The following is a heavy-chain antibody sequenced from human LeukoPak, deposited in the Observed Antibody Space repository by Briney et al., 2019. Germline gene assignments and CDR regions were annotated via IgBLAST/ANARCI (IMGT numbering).Heavy chain of an antibody. V-gene: IGHV3-66*01. CDR2: ISSRGST. Sequence: GGSLSLSCAASGFTLCGNYMRWVCQAPGKGVEWVSVISSRGSTYYSDSIKGTFTISRDNSNNTLFLQMNSLRAEDTSVYYCARDLTTCDYDISGYYGHAFDIWGQGTMVTVSS. CDR3: ARDLTTCDYDISGYYGHAFDI. CDR1: GFTLCGNY. J-gene: IGHJ3*02. D-gene: IGHD3-22*01.